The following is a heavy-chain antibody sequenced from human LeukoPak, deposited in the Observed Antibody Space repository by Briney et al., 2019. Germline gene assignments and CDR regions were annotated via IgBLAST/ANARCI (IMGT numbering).Heavy chain of an antibody. V-gene: IGHV4-61*02. J-gene: IGHJ5*02. D-gene: IGHD3-3*01. Sequence: SETLSLTCTVSGGSISSGSYYWSWIRQPAGKGLEWIGRIYTSGSTNYNPSLKSRVTISVDTSKNQFSLKLSSVTAADTAVYYCARDTYDFRSGYSKNWFDPWGQGTLVTVSS. CDR3: ARDTYDFRSGYSKNWFDP. CDR2: IYTSGST. CDR1: GGSISSGSYY.